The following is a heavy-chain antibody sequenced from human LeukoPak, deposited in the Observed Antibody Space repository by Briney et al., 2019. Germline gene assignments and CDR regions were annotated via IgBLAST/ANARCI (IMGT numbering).Heavy chain of an antibody. CDR1: GGSISSGNW. D-gene: IGHD6-13*01. CDR3: ARKISAAGSRWFDP. Sequence: SETLSLTCTVSGGSISSGNWWSWVRQPPGKGLEWIGEIYHSGSTNYNPSLKSRVTISVDKSKNQFSLKLSSVTAADTAVYYCARKISAAGSRWFDPWGQGTLVTVSS. J-gene: IGHJ5*02. CDR2: IYHSGST. V-gene: IGHV4-4*02.